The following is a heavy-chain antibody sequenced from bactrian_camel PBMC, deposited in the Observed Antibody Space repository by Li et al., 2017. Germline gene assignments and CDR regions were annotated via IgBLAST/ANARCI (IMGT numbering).Heavy chain of an antibody. CDR2: ISSGGAST. CDR3: ALAWGAATTGNGA. CDR1: GFSFSTSP. Sequence: VQLVESGGGLVQPGGSLRLSCAASGFSFSTSPMRWVRQAPGKGLEWVSDISSGGASTRYADSVKGRFTSSRDNAKNTLYLQLNSLKTEDTAMYYCALAWGAATTGNGARGQGTQVTVS. J-gene: IGHJ4*01. D-gene: IGHD3*01. V-gene: IGHV3S42*01.